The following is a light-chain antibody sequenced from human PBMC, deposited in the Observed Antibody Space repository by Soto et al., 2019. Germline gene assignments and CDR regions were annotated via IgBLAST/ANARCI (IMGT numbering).Light chain of an antibody. CDR1: SSDVGGYNS. Sequence: QSVLTQPASVSGSPGQSITISCTGTSSDVGGYNSASWYQQHPGKAPKLVIYEVTNRPSGISNRFSGSKSGNTASLTISGLQAEDEADYYCSSYTSSSTRVFGTGTKVTVL. J-gene: IGLJ1*01. V-gene: IGLV2-14*01. CDR2: EVT. CDR3: SSYTSSSTRV.